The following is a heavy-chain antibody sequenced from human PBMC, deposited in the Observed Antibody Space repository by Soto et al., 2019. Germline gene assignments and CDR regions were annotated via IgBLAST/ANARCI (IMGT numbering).Heavy chain of an antibody. CDR1: GYTFTSYA. J-gene: IGHJ6*02. Sequence: ASVKVSCKAFGYTFTSYAMHWVRQAPGQRLEWMGWISAYNGNTNYAQKLHGRVTMTTDTSTSTAYMELRSLRSDDTAVYYCVRDLGGITIFDTPLWYGMDVWGQGTTVTVSS. CDR2: ISAYNGNT. CDR3: VRDLGGITIFDTPLWYGMDV. D-gene: IGHD3-3*01. V-gene: IGHV1-18*01.